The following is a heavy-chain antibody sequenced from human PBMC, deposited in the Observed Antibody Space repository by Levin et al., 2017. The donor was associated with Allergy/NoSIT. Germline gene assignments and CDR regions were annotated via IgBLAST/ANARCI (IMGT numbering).Heavy chain of an antibody. J-gene: IGHJ4*02. CDR1: GGTFSSYA. Sequence: RASVKVSCKASGGTFSSYAISWVRQAPGQGLEWMGGIIPIFGTANYAQKFQGRVTITADESTSTAYMELSSLRSEDTAVYYCAREDHYTGYSSSWLRIWGQGTLVTVSS. CDR2: IIPIFGTA. CDR3: AREDHYTGYSSSWLRI. V-gene: IGHV1-69*13. D-gene: IGHD6-13*01.